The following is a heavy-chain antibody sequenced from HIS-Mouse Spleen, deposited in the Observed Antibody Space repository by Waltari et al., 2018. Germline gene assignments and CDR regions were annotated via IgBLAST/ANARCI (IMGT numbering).Heavy chain of an antibody. Sequence: QVQLVESGGGVVQPGRSLRLSCAASGFTFSSYGMHWVRQAPGKGLECVAVISYDGSNKYYADSVKCRFTISRDNSKNTLYLQMNSLRAEDTAVYYCAKDKHHAFDYWGQGTLVTVSS. V-gene: IGHV3-30*18. CDR3: AKDKHHAFDY. CDR2: ISYDGSNK. J-gene: IGHJ4*02. CDR1: GFTFSSYG.